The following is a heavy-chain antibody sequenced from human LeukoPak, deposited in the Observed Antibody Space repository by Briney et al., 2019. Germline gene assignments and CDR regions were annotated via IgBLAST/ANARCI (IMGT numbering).Heavy chain of an antibody. CDR2: ISGTSDYI. Sequence: AGGSLRLSCAASGFTFSSYSMNWVRQAPGKGLEWVSSISGTSDYIYYADSVKGRFTISRDNGKNSLYLQMNSLRAEDTAVYYCARRQPLGCSGTSCFAGPVDHWGQGTLVTVSS. CDR1: GFTFSSYS. J-gene: IGHJ4*02. V-gene: IGHV3-21*01. D-gene: IGHD2-2*01. CDR3: ARRQPLGCSGTSCFAGPVDH.